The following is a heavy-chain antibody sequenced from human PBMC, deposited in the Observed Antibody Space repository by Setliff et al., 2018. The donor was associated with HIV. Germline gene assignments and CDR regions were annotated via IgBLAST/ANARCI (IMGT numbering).Heavy chain of an antibody. Sequence: GASVKVSCKASGYTFTSNGISWVRQAPGQGLEWMGWISAYNGNTNYAQKLQGRVTMTTDKSSNTAYMSLTKLTFEDTAMYYCATSYGSGVAPFDNWGQGTLVTVSS. D-gene: IGHD3-10*01. CDR3: ATSYGSGVAPFDN. CDR1: GYTFTSNG. V-gene: IGHV1-18*01. J-gene: IGHJ4*02. CDR2: ISAYNGNT.